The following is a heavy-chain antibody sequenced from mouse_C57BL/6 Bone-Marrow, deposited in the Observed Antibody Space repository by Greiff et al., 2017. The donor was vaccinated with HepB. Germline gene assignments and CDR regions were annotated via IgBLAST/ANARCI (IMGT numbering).Heavy chain of an antibody. J-gene: IGHJ2*01. D-gene: IGHD3-2*02. CDR2: MYPGDGDT. V-gene: IGHV1-82*01. CDR1: GYAFSSSW. CDR3: ARQLSLYYFDY. Sequence: QVQLQQSGPELVKPGASAKISCKASGYAFSSSWMNWVKQRPGKGLEWIGRMYPGDGDTNYNGKFKGKATLTADKSSSTAYMQLSSLTSEDSAVYFCARQLSLYYFDYWGQGTTLTVSS.